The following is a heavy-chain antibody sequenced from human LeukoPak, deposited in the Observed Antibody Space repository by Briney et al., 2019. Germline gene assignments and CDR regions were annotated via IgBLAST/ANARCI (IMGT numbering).Heavy chain of an antibody. V-gene: IGHV1-2*02. J-gene: IGHJ4*02. CDR1: GYTFTGYY. Sequence: GASVKVSCKASGYTFTGYYMHWVRQAPGQGLEWMGWINPNSGGTNYAQKFQGRVTMTRDTSISTAYMELSRLRSDDTAVYYCARAFSPDYDILTGVGGYWGQGTLVTVSS. D-gene: IGHD3-9*01. CDR3: ARAFSPDYDILTGVGGY. CDR2: INPNSGGT.